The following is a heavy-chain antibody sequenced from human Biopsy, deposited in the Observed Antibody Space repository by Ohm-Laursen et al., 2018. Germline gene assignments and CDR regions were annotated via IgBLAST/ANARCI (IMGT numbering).Heavy chain of an antibody. D-gene: IGHD1-7*01. CDR3: ARGRLSGTRRALDI. CDR2: MNPKSGDT. CDR1: GYTFINYD. V-gene: IGHV1-8*01. Sequence: SSVKVSCKTSGYTFINYDIHWVRQASGQGLEWMGWMNPKSGDTGYAHKFQGRVTMARNASISTANMEMSSLRSEDTAVYYCARGRLSGTRRALDIWGQGTMVTVSS. J-gene: IGHJ3*02.